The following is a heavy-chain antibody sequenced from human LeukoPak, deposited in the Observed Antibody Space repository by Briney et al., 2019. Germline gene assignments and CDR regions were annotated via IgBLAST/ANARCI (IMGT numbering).Heavy chain of an antibody. CDR2: IKSKTDGGTT. Sequence: PGGSLRLSCAASGFTFSNAWMSWVRQAPGKGLEWAGRIKSKTDGGTTDYAAPVKGRFTISRDDSKNTLYLQMNSLKTEDTVVYYCTTPGSLSPFDYWGQGTLVTVSS. CDR3: TTPGSLSPFDY. CDR1: GFTFSNAW. V-gene: IGHV3-15*01. J-gene: IGHJ4*02. D-gene: IGHD1-26*01.